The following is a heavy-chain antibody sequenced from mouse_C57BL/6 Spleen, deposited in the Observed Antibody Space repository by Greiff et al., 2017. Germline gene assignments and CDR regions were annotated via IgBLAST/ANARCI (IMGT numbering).Heavy chain of an antibody. CDR2: INPSNGGT. Sequence: VQLQQPGTELVKPGASVKLSCKASGYTFTSYWMHWVKQRPGQGLEWIGNINPSNGGTNYTEKFKSKATLTVDKSSSTAYMQLSSLTAEDSAVYYCARLGYGNYDAMDYWGQGTSVTVSS. CDR3: ARLGYGNYDAMDY. J-gene: IGHJ4*01. D-gene: IGHD2-1*01. V-gene: IGHV1-53*01. CDR1: GYTFTSYW.